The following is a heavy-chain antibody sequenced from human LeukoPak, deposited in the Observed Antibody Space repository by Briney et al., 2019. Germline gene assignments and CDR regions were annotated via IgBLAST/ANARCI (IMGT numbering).Heavy chain of an antibody. CDR1: GYTFTSYD. CDR3: AKTGSWTANWFDP. Sequence: ASVKVSCKASGYTFTSYDINWVRQATGQGLEWMGWMNPNSGNTAYAQKFQGRVTMTRDTSINTAYMEPSSLISEDTAVYYCAKTGSWTANWFDPWGQGTLVTVSS. D-gene: IGHD6-13*01. V-gene: IGHV1-8*02. J-gene: IGHJ5*02. CDR2: MNPNSGNT.